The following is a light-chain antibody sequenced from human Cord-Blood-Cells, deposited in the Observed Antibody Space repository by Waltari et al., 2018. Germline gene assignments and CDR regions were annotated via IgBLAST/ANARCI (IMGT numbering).Light chain of an antibody. CDR1: SSDVGGYNY. J-gene: IGLJ3*02. CDR2: EVS. CDR3: SSYAGSNNLV. Sequence: QPALTQPPSASGSPGQSVTISCTGTSSDVGGYNYVSCYQQHPGKAPKPMIYEVSKRPSGVPDRFSGSKSGNTASLTVSGLQAEDEADYYCSSYAGSNNLVFGGGTKLTVL. V-gene: IGLV2-8*01.